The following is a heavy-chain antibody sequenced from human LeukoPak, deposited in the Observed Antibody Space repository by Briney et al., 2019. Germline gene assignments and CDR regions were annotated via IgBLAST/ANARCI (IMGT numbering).Heavy chain of an antibody. D-gene: IGHD6-13*01. J-gene: IGHJ4*02. CDR3: ARGVVAAAGRTFDF. V-gene: IGHV4-59*01. CDR1: DDSIRNYY. CDR2: IYNSGST. Sequence: PSETLSLTCTVSDDSIRNYYWTWIRQPPGKGLEWIGYIYNSGSTNYNPSLKSRVTISLDTSKNQFSLKLSSVTAADTAVYYCARGVVAAAGRTFDFWGQGTLVTVSS.